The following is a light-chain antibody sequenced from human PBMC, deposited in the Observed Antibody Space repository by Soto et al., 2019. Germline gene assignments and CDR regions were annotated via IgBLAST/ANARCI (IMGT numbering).Light chain of an antibody. Sequence: IQLTQSPSSLSASVGDRVTITCRASQGISSYLAWYQQRPGKAPKLLIYAASTLQSGVPSRFSGSGSGTDFTPTISSLPPEDCATYYCQQLNSRGTVGGGTKV. J-gene: IGKJ4*01. CDR3: QQLNSRGT. CDR1: QGISSY. CDR2: AAS. V-gene: IGKV1-9*01.